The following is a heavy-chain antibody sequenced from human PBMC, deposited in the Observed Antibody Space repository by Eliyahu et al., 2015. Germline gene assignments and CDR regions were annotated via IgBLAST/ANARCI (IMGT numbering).Heavy chain of an antibody. J-gene: IGHJ4*02. CDR2: INPSGGST. D-gene: IGHD2-15*01. Sequence: QVQLVQSGAEVKKPGASVKVSCKASGYTFTSXYMHWVRQAPGQGLEWMGIINPSGGSTSYAQKFQGRVTMTRDTSTSTVYMELSSLRSEDTAVYYCARDSWGGGSSSKMNFGYWGQGTLVTVSS. CDR3: ARDSWGGGSSSKMNFGY. CDR1: GYTFTSXY. V-gene: IGHV1-46*01.